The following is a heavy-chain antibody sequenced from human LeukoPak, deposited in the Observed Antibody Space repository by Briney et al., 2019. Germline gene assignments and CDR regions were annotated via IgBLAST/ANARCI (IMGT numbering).Heavy chain of an antibody. Sequence: GGSLRLSCAASGFIITNYAMSWVRQSPGKGLEWVSAISGSGYSTYYADSVKGRFTISRDNSKNTLYLQMNSLRAEDTAVYYCAKDPNSGWEYYYYMDVWGKGTTVTVSS. CDR2: ISGSGYST. J-gene: IGHJ6*03. CDR1: GFIITNYA. D-gene: IGHD6-19*01. CDR3: AKDPNSGWEYYYYMDV. V-gene: IGHV3-23*01.